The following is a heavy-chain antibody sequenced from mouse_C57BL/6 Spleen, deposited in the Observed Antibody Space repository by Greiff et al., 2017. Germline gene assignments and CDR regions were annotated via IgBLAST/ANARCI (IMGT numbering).Heavy chain of an antibody. V-gene: IGHV1-47*01. Sequence: QVQLKQSGAELVKPGASVKMSCKASGYTFTTYPIEGMKENHGKSIEWIGNFHPYNDDTKYNEKFKGKATFTVEKSSSTVYLELSRLTSDDSAVYYCARRLSTVVAGDAMDYWGQGTSVTVSS. CDR2: FHPYNDDT. D-gene: IGHD1-1*01. J-gene: IGHJ4*01. CDR1: GYTFTTYP. CDR3: ARRLSTVVAGDAMDY.